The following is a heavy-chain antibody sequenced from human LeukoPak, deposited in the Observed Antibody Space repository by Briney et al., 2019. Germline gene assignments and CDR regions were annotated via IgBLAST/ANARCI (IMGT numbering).Heavy chain of an antibody. J-gene: IGHJ6*02. CDR3: AKVSEAAAWYKNYGMDV. V-gene: IGHV3-23*01. Sequence: PGGSLRLSCAASGFTFSTYAMSWVRQAPGKGLEWVSGISGSGDSTYYADSVKGRFTISRDNSKNTLYLQTNSLRAEDTAVYYCAKVSEAAAWYKNYGMDVWGQGTTVTVSS. CDR2: ISGSGDST. D-gene: IGHD6-13*01. CDR1: GFTFSTYA.